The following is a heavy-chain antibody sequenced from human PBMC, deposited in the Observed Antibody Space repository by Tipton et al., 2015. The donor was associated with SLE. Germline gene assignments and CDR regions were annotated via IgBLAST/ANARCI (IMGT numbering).Heavy chain of an antibody. V-gene: IGHV4-39*02. Sequence: LRLSCTVSGGSLSSSYYLGWIRQSPGKGLEWIGSISYTGSTYYNPSLKSRVTISVETSKNHFSLTLSSVTAADTAVYYCATFFGHSSASPDALDIWGQGTMVTVSS. J-gene: IGHJ3*02. CDR2: ISYTGST. CDR1: GGSLSSSYY. CDR3: ATFFGHSSASPDALDI. D-gene: IGHD6-6*01.